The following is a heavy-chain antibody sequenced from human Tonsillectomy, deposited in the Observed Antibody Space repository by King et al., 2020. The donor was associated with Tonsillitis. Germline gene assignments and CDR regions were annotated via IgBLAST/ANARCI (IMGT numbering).Heavy chain of an antibody. CDR1: GGSISSYY. J-gene: IGHJ2*01. D-gene: IGHD7-27*01. Sequence: VQLQESGPGLVKPSETLSLTCTVSGGSISSYYWSWIRQPPGKGLEWIGYIYYSGSTNYNPSLKSRVTISVDTSKNQFSVNLSSVTAADTAVYYCARDGVTNWRNWYFAIWGRGTLVTVSS. CDR2: IYYSGST. CDR3: ARDGVTNWRNWYFAI. V-gene: IGHV4-59*01.